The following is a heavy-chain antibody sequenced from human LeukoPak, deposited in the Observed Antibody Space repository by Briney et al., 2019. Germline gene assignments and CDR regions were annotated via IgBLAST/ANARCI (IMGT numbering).Heavy chain of an antibody. CDR3: TRYFSISRNRY. J-gene: IGHJ4*02. V-gene: IGHV3-7*01. CDR2: IKQDGSDK. CDR1: GFTFSSYW. Sequence: GGSLRLSCAASGFTFSSYWMSWVRQAPGKGLEWVANIKQDGSDKYYVDSVKGRFTISRDNAKNSLYLQMNSLRAEDTAVYYCTRYFSISRNRYWGQGTLVTVSS. D-gene: IGHD3-3*01.